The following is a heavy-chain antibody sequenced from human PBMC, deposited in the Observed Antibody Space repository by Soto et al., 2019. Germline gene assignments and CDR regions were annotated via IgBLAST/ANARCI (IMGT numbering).Heavy chain of an antibody. D-gene: IGHD3-10*01. J-gene: IGHJ4*02. CDR2: THHSGTT. Sequence: QVQLQESGPGLVKPSGTLSLTCAVSGGSISSSNWWSWVRQPPGKGLEWIGETHHSGTTNYNPSRKSPVNISVAKSKNHFSLKLSSFTAADTALYYCAREGSGTSFFDYWGQGTLVTVSS. CDR3: AREGSGTSFFDY. V-gene: IGHV4-4*02. CDR1: GGSISSSNW.